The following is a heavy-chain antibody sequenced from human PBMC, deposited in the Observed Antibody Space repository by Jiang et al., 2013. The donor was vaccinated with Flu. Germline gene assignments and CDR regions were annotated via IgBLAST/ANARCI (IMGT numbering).Heavy chain of an antibody. CDR3: ASHTPPFVVVPAAIRDCYYGMDV. D-gene: IGHD2-2*02. CDR1: GGTFSSYA. J-gene: IGHJ6*02. Sequence: VQLVESGAEVKKPGSSVKVSCKASGGTFSSYAISWVRQAPGQGLEWMGGIIPIFGTANYAQKFQGRVTITADESTSTAYMELSSLRSEDTAVYYCASHTPPFVVVPAAIRDCYYGMDVWGQGTTVTVSS. CDR2: IIPIFGTA. V-gene: IGHV1-69*01.